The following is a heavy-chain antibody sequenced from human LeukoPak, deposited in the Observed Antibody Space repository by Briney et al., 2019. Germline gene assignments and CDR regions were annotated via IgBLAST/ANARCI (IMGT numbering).Heavy chain of an antibody. Sequence: GRSLRLSCAASGFTFSSYGMHWVRQAPAKGLEWVAVIWYDGSNKYYADSVKGRFTISRDNSKNTLYLQMNSLRAEVTAVDYFAQDTTSVPPTGYFDYWRQGSLVTVSS. J-gene: IGHJ4*02. CDR3: AQDTTSVPPTGYFDY. D-gene: IGHD4-17*01. CDR2: IWYDGSNK. V-gene: IGHV3-33*06. CDR1: GFTFSSYG.